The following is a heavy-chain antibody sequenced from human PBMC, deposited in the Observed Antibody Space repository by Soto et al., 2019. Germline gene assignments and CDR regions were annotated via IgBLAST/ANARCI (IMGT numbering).Heavy chain of an antibody. CDR2: IWYDGSNK. D-gene: IGHD3-3*01. CDR1: GFTFSSYG. J-gene: IGHJ6*03. V-gene: IGHV3-33*01. CDR3: ARDVWSDFWSGYNYYYYMDV. Sequence: GGSLRLSCAASGFTFSSYGMHWVRQAPGKGLEWVAVIWYDGSNKYYADSVKGRFTISRDNSKNTLYLQMNSLRAEDTAVYYCARDVWSDFWSGYNYYYYMDVWGKGTTVTVSS.